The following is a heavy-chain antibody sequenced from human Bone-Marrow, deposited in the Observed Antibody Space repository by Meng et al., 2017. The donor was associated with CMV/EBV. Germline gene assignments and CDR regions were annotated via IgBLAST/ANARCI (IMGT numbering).Heavy chain of an antibody. Sequence: ETLSLTCAASGFTFSSYAMHWVRQAPGKGLEWVSSISRSSGYIYYADSVKGRFTISRDNAKNSLYLQMNSLRAEETTVYYCPRDQTPSEGITIFGVVSGYYYYGRDDWGQGTTVTVSS. V-gene: IGHV3-21*01. CDR2: ISRSSGYI. CDR3: PRDQTPSEGITIFGVVSGYYYYGRDD. D-gene: IGHD3-3*01. CDR1: GFTFSSYA. J-gene: IGHJ6*02.